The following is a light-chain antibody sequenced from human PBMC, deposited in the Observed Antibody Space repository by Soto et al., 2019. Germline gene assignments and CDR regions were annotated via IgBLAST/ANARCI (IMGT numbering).Light chain of an antibody. J-gene: IGKJ2*01. Sequence: DIVMTQSPDSLAVSLGERATINCKSSQSILYSSNNKNYLVWYQQKPGQPPKLLIYWASTRESGVPDRFSGSGSVTDFTLTISSLQAEDVAVYYCQQYYSIPYTFGQGTKLEIK. CDR1: QSILYSSNNKNY. CDR2: WAS. V-gene: IGKV4-1*01. CDR3: QQYYSIPYT.